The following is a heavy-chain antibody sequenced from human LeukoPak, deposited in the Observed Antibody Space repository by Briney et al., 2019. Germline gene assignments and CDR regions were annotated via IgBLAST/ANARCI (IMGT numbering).Heavy chain of an antibody. D-gene: IGHD6-13*01. Sequence: KPSETLSLTCAVYGGSFSGYYWSWIRQPPGKGLEWIGEINHSGSTNYNPSLKSRVTISVDTSKNQFSLKLSSVTAADTAVYYCARDNIAAAGTVTNFDYWDQGTLVTVSS. CDR2: INHSGST. V-gene: IGHV4-34*01. CDR3: ARDNIAAAGTVTNFDY. J-gene: IGHJ4*02. CDR1: GGSFSGYY.